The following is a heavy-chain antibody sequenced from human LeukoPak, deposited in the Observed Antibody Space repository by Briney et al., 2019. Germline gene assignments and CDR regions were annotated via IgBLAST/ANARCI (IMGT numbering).Heavy chain of an antibody. CDR1: GDSLSNYY. D-gene: IGHD2/OR15-2a*01. J-gene: IGHJ4*02. CDR3: ARGRCRNSGCRPYFDY. Sequence: SETLSLNCTVSGDSLSNYYWSWIRQPPGKGLEWIGYIYDSGSTSYSPSLKSRVTISADTSKSQFSLNLSSVTASDTAVYFCARGRCRNSGCRPYFDYWGQGTRVTVSS. CDR2: IYDSGST. V-gene: IGHV4-59*01.